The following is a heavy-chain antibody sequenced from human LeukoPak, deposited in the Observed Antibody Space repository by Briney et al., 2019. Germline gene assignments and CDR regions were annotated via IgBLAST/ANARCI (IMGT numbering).Heavy chain of an antibody. J-gene: IGHJ4*02. CDR2: IWYDGSNK. Sequence: PGRSLRLSCAASGFTFSSYGMHWVRQAPGKGLEWVAVIWYDGSNKYYADSVKGRFTISRDNSKNTLYLQMNSLRAEDTAVYYCAKGDYDSSGLDYWGQGTLVTVSS. D-gene: IGHD3-22*01. CDR3: AKGDYDSSGLDY. CDR1: GFTFSSYG. V-gene: IGHV3-33*06.